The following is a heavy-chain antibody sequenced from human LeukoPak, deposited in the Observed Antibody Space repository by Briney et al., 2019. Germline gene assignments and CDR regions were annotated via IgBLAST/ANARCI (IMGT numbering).Heavy chain of an antibody. Sequence: PSETLSLTCAVYGGSFSGYYWSWIRQPPGKGLEWIGSIYHSGSTYYNPSLKSRVTISVDTSKNQFSLKLSSVTAADTAVYYCARGTMVRGVPDAFDIWGQGTMVTVSS. CDR3: ARGTMVRGVPDAFDI. V-gene: IGHV4-34*01. CDR2: IYHSGST. J-gene: IGHJ3*02. D-gene: IGHD3-10*01. CDR1: GGSFSGYY.